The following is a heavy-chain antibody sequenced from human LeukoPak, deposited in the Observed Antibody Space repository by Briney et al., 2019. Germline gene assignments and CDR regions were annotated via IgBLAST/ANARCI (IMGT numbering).Heavy chain of an antibody. D-gene: IGHD2-2*01. Sequence: ASVKVSCKASGYTFTSYGTSWVRQAPGQGLEWMGWISAYNGNTNYAQKLQGRVTMTTDTSTSTAYMELRSLRSDDTAVYYCARDSPSYPLLAPLDAFDIWGQGTMVTVSS. CDR2: ISAYNGNT. V-gene: IGHV1-18*01. CDR1: GYTFTSYG. J-gene: IGHJ3*02. CDR3: ARDSPSYPLLAPLDAFDI.